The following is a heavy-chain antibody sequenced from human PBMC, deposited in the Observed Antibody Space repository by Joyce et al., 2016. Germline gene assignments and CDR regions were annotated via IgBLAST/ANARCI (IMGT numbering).Heavy chain of an antibody. CDR3: ARGGISYYYAMDV. Sequence: QLVESGGGVVKPGGSLRLSCEASGSTFSSSSMSWFRQGPGKGLEWVAAISGNSYYIFHAETVRGRFTVSRDNAKKTLYLQMNSLRAEDSAVFYCARGGISYYYAMDVWGQGTTVTVSS. CDR1: GSTFSSSS. V-gene: IGHV3-21*01. J-gene: IGHJ6*02. D-gene: IGHD3-16*01. CDR2: ISGNSYYI.